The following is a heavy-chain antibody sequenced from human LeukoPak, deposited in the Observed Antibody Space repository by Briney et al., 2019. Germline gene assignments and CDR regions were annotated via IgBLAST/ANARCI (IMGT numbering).Heavy chain of an antibody. CDR1: GYTFTSYA. CDR2: INTNTGNP. Sequence: ASVKVSCKASGYTFTSYAMNWVRQAPGQGLEWMGWINTNTGNPTYAQGFTGRFVFSLDTSVSTAYLQISSLKAEDTAVYYCARVRSSSWYDAFDIWGQGTMVTVSS. CDR3: ARVRSSSWYDAFDI. V-gene: IGHV7-4-1*02. J-gene: IGHJ3*02. D-gene: IGHD6-13*01.